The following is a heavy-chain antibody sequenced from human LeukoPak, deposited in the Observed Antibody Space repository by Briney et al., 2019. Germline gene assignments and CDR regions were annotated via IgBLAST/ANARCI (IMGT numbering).Heavy chain of an antibody. CDR3: ARDGGRYGDSSGYSD. CDR1: AFTFSSYW. Sequence: GGSLRLSCAASAFTFSSYWMHWVRQAPGKGLVWVSRINSDGSSTSYADSVKGRFTISRDNAKNTLYLQMNSLRAEDTAVYYCARDGGRYGDSSGYSDWGQGTLVTVSS. J-gene: IGHJ4*02. CDR2: INSDGSST. D-gene: IGHD3-22*01. V-gene: IGHV3-74*01.